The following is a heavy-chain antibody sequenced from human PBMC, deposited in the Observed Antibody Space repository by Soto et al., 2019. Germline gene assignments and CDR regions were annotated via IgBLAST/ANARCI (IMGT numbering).Heavy chain of an antibody. V-gene: IGHV3-21*03. D-gene: IGHD4-17*01. CDR2: ISSSSSYI. CDR1: GFTFSSYS. J-gene: IGHJ3*02. Sequence: SLRLSCAASGFTFSSYSMNWVRQAPGKGLEWVSSISSSSSYIYYADSVKGRFTISRDNAKSSLYLQMNSLRAEDTAVYYCARGVAYGARYDAFDIWGLGTMVTVSS. CDR3: ARGVAYGARYDAFDI.